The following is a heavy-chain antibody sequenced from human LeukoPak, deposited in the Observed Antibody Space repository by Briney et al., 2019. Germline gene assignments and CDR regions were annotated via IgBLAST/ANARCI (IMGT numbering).Heavy chain of an antibody. D-gene: IGHD4-17*01. CDR1: GGSISYYY. J-gene: IGHJ6*02. V-gene: IGHV4-59*01. Sequence: SETLSLTCTVTGGSISYYYWSWIRQSPGKGLEWIGYIYYSGTTNYNPSLKSRVTISVDTSKNQFSLQLRSVTAADTAVYYCAREDPQTTVPEGMDVWGQGTTVTVSS. CDR2: IYYSGTT. CDR3: AREDPQTTVPEGMDV.